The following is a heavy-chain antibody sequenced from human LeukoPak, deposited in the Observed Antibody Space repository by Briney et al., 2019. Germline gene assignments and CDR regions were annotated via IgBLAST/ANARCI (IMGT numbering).Heavy chain of an antibody. J-gene: IGHJ4*02. CDR3: ARANYAPIFDY. V-gene: IGHV3-30*04. Sequence: GGSLRLSCAASGFTFSSYAMHWVRQAPGKGLEWVAVISYDGSNKYYADSVKGRFTISRDNSKNTLYLQMNSLRAEDTAVYYCARANYAPIFDYWGQGTLVTVSS. CDR2: ISYDGSNK. D-gene: IGHD1-7*01. CDR1: GFTFSSYA.